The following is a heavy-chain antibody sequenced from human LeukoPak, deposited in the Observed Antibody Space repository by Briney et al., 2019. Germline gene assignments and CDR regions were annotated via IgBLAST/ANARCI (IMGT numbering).Heavy chain of an antibody. V-gene: IGHV1-2*02. J-gene: IGHJ5*02. D-gene: IGHD3-16*01. CDR1: GHSFTDYY. Sequence: GASVKVSCKTSGHSFTDYYMHWVRQAPGQGLEWMGWINPNSGGTSFAQKFQGRVTMTRDTSITTVYMEVNWLTSDDTAMYYCARADRLHGGPYLIGPWDQGSLVTVSS. CDR2: INPNSGGT. CDR3: ARADRLHGGPYLIGP.